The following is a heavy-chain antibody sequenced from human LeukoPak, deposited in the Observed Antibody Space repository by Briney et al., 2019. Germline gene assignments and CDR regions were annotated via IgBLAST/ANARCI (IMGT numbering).Heavy chain of an antibody. CDR1: GFTFSSYE. CDR3: ARASMIVVNFDY. D-gene: IGHD3-22*01. V-gene: IGHV3-48*03. J-gene: IGHJ4*02. CDR2: ISSSGSTI. Sequence: GGSLRLSCAASGFTFSSYEMNWVRQAPGKGLEWVSYISSSGSTIYYADSVKGRFTISRDNAKNSLYLQMNSLRAEDTAVYYCARASMIVVNFDYWGQGTLVTVSS.